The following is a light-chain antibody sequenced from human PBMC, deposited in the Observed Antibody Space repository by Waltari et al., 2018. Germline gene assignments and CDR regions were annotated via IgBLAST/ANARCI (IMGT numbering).Light chain of an antibody. CDR2: DVF. Sequence: QSALTQPASVSGSPGQSISISCTGISSDAGGYKSVSWYQHHPGNAPKLLIYDVFNRPSGVSNRFSGSKSGNAASLAISGLQAEDEGVYYCSSYASSPPHVVFGAGTKLTVL. CDR1: SSDAGGYKS. V-gene: IGLV2-14*03. J-gene: IGLJ2*01. CDR3: SSYASSPPHVV.